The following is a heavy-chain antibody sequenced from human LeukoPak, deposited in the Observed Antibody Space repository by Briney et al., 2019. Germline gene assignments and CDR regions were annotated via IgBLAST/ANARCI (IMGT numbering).Heavy chain of an antibody. Sequence: GGSVRLSCPASGFTFSAYGMNWLRQAPGKGLEWLALIGSDGSNKYFADSVKGRFTISRDNSKNTLYLQMNSLRAEDTAVYFCAGGYSYGDYWGQGTLVTVSS. CDR2: IGSDGSNK. J-gene: IGHJ4*02. V-gene: IGHV3-30*02. CDR3: AGGYSYGDY. D-gene: IGHD5-18*01. CDR1: GFTFSAYG.